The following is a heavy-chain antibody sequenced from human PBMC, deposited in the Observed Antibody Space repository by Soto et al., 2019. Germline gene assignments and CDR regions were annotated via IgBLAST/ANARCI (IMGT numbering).Heavy chain of an antibody. CDR1: GFTFSTYS. J-gene: IGHJ4*02. D-gene: IGHD3-22*01. V-gene: IGHV3-21*01. CDR2: ISITSSYI. Sequence: EVQLVESGGGLVKPGGSLRLSCAASGFTFSTYSLHWVRQAPGKGLEWVSSISITSSYIYYADSVKGRFTISRDNAKNSLYLQMTGLRAEDRAVYYCVRDVNYYDSSGYRDYWGQGTLVTVSS. CDR3: VRDVNYYDSSGYRDY.